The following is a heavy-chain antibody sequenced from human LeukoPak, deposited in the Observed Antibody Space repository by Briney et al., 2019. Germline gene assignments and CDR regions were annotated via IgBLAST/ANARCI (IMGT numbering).Heavy chain of an antibody. D-gene: IGHD3-16*02. Sequence: SETLSLTCTVSGGSIRSYYWSWIRQPPGKGLEWIGYIYYSGSTNYNPSLKSRVTISVDTSKNQFSLKLSSVTAADTAVYYCARVVRDYVWGSYRFDYWGQGTLVTVSS. CDR3: ARVVRDYVWGSYRFDY. CDR1: GGSIRSYY. J-gene: IGHJ4*02. V-gene: IGHV4-59*08. CDR2: IYYSGST.